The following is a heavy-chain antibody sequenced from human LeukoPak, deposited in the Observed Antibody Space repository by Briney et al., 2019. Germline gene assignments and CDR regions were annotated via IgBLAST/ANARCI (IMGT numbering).Heavy chain of an antibody. D-gene: IGHD3-9*01. CDR3: ASILTGYYGPDAFDI. CDR2: IYTSGST. Sequence: SQTLSLTCTVSGGSISIYYWSWIRQPAGKGLEWIGRIYTSGSTNYNPSLKSRVTMSVDTSKNQFSLKLSSVTAADTAVYYCASILTGYYGPDAFDIWGQGTMVTVSS. J-gene: IGHJ3*02. V-gene: IGHV4-4*07. CDR1: GGSISIYY.